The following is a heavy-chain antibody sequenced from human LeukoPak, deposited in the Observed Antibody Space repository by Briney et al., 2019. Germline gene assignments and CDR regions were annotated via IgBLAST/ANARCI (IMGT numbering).Heavy chain of an antibody. Sequence: ASVKVSCKASGYIFISYAMHWVRQAPGQRLEWMGWINAGSGNTKYSQKFQGRVTITRDTSASTVYMELSSLRSEDTAVYYCARHRPRHGDTADYWGQGTLVTVSS. D-gene: IGHD5-18*01. CDR1: GYIFISYA. V-gene: IGHV1-3*01. J-gene: IGHJ4*02. CDR3: ARHRPRHGDTADY. CDR2: INAGSGNT.